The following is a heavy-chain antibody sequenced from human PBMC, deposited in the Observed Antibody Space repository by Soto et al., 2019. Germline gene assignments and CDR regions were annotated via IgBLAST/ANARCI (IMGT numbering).Heavy chain of an antibody. D-gene: IGHD2-8*01. CDR2: VYYTGTT. Sequence: ASETLSLTCTVSGGSITSNYWNWVRQPPGKVLEWIGYVYYTGTTNYNPSLKSRVTISVDTSKNQFSLNLTSVTAADTALYYCARSLSTNSPLDYWGRGALVTVSS. CDR1: GGSITSNY. J-gene: IGHJ4*02. CDR3: ARSLSTNSPLDY. V-gene: IGHV4-59*08.